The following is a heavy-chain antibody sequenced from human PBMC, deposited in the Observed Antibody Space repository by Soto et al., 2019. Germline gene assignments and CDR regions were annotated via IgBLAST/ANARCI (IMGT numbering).Heavy chain of an antibody. J-gene: IGHJ4*02. CDR1: GYIFTNYA. CDR3: VRGSIYSNSTGDLDY. CDR2: ISAYNGDT. D-gene: IGHD1-26*01. V-gene: IGHV1-18*01. Sequence: QVQLVQSGAEVKKPGASVKVSCKASGYIFTNYAINWVRQGPGQGLEWVGWISAYNGDTNSAQNFQGRVTMTTDTSTTTAYMELRSLRSDDTAEYYCVRGSIYSNSTGDLDYWGQGTLATVS.